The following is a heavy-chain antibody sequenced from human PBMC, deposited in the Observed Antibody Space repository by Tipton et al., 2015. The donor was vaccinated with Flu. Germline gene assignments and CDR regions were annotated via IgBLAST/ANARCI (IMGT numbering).Heavy chain of an antibody. CDR3: AAVDLRYGGNSVQYFDL. V-gene: IGHV1-18*04. J-gene: IGHJ2*01. Sequence: QLVQSGGEVKKPGASVKVSCKVSGYTFNTYGLSWVRQAPGQGLEWMGWISPYTGNTNYAPKFQGRVSMTTDTSTSTAYMEVRSLRSDDTAVYYCAAVDLRYGGNSVQYFDLWGRGTLVAVSS. CDR1: GYTFNTYG. CDR2: ISPYTGNT. D-gene: IGHD4-23*01.